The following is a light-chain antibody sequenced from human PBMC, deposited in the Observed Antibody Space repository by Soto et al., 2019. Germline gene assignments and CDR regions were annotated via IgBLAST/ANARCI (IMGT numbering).Light chain of an antibody. J-gene: IGLJ1*01. V-gene: IGLV2-14*01. Sequence: QSALTQPASVSGSPGQSITISCTGTSSDVGGYNYVSWYQQHPGKAPKLIIYEVSNRPSGVSNRFSGSTSGNTAPHTISGLQAEDDADDYCNPYTSKSTGVFGTGTKVTVL. CDR2: EVS. CDR3: NPYTSKSTGV. CDR1: SSDVGGYNY.